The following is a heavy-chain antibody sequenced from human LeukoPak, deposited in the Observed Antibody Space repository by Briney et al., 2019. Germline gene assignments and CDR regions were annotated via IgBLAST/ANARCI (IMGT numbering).Heavy chain of an antibody. CDR3: ARLYDTLDY. CDR2: INAGNGNT. Sequence: TGGSLRLSCAASGYTFTSYAMHWVRQAPGQRLEWMGWINAGNGNTKYSQKFQGRVTITRDTSASTAYMELSSLRSEDTAVYYCARLYDTLDYWGQGTLVTVSS. V-gene: IGHV1-3*01. CDR1: GYTFTSYA. D-gene: IGHD3-16*02. J-gene: IGHJ4*02.